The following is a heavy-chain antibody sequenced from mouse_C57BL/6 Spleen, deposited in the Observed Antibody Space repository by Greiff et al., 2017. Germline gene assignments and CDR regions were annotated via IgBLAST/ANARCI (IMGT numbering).Heavy chain of an antibody. J-gene: IGHJ3*01. Sequence: DVKLVESGGGLVKPGGSLKLSCAASGFTFSSYAMSWVRQTPEKRLEWVATISDGGSYTYYPDNVKGRFTISRDNAKNNLYLQMSHLKSEDTAMYYCARVDDHVFAYWGQGTLVTVSA. D-gene: IGHD2-4*01. V-gene: IGHV5-4*03. CDR1: GFTFSSYA. CDR2: ISDGGSYT. CDR3: ARVDDHVFAY.